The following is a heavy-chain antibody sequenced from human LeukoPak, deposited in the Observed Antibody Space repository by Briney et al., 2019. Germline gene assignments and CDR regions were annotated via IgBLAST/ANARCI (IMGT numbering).Heavy chain of an antibody. D-gene: IGHD2-8*01. CDR1: GFTFSFNS. V-gene: IGHV3-74*01. J-gene: IGHJ6*01. Sequence: GGSLRLSCAASGFTFSFNSMHWVRQGPGKGLVWVSRIKRDGSGATYADSVKGRVTISRDNAKNTMYLQMNSLRAEDTAVYYCARSNGFGMDVWGQGTTVTVSS. CDR2: IKRDGSGA. CDR3: ARSNGFGMDV.